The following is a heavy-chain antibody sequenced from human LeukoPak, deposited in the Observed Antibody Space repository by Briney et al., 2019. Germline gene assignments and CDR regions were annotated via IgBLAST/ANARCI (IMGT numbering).Heavy chain of an antibody. CDR2: IWYDGSNK. V-gene: IGHV3-33*01. CDR3: ARAPTTPAVAGTFDY. Sequence: GRSLRLSCAASGFTFSSYGMHWVRQAPGKGLEWVAVIWYDGSNKYYADSVKGRFTISRDNSKNTLYLQMNSLRAEDTAVYYCARAPTTPAVAGTFDYWGQGTLVTVSS. CDR1: GFTFSSYG. D-gene: IGHD6-19*01. J-gene: IGHJ4*02.